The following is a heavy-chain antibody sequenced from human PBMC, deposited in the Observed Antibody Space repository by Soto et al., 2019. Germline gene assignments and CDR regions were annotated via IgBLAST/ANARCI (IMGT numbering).Heavy chain of an antibody. CDR3: ASSREYYDFWSGYYRGPYFDY. CDR2: INHSGST. Sequence: SETLSLTCAVYGGSFSGYYWSWIRQPPGKGLEWIGEINHSGSTNYNPSLKSRVTMSVDTSKNQFSLKLSSVTAADTAVYYCASSREYYDFWSGYYRGPYFDYWGQGTLVTVSS. D-gene: IGHD3-3*01. CDR1: GGSFSGYY. V-gene: IGHV4-34*01. J-gene: IGHJ4*02.